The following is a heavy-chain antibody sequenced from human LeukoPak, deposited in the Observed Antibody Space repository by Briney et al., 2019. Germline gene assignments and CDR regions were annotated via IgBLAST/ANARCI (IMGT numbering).Heavy chain of an antibody. CDR3: ARGFSSSWYGYYYYYYMDV. V-gene: IGHV1-8*03. CDR1: GYTFTNYY. CDR2: MNPNSGNT. Sequence: ASVKVSCKASGYTFTNYYINWVRQATGQGLEWMGWMNPNSGNTGYAQKFQGRVTITRNTSISTAYMELSSLRSEDTAVYYCARGFSSSWYGYYYYYYMDVWGKGTTVTVSS. D-gene: IGHD6-13*01. J-gene: IGHJ6*03.